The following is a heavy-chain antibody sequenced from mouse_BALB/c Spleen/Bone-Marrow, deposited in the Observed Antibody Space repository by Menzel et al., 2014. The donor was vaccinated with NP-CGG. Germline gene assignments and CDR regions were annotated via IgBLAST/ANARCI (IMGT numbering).Heavy chain of an antibody. CDR1: GYTFTNYY. V-gene: IGHV1S81*02. Sequence: QVQLKESGAELVKPGASVKLSCKASGYTFTNYYMYWVKQRPGQGLEWIGEITPSNGGSNFIEEFKNKATLTVDKSSSTAYMQLSSLTSEDSAVYYCSREGDYWGQGTLVTVSA. J-gene: IGHJ3*01. CDR3: SREGDY. CDR2: ITPSNGGS.